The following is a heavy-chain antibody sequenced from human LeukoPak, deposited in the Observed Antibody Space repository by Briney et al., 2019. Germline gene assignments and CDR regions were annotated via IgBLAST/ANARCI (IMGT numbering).Heavy chain of an antibody. CDR1: GFTFSSYS. J-gene: IGHJ4*02. D-gene: IGHD3-22*01. CDR3: ARDEYYDSSGYTS. V-gene: IGHV3-48*02. CDR2: ISSSSTTI. Sequence: PGGSLRLSCAASGFTFSSYSMTWVRQAPGKGLEWLSYISSSSTTIYYADSVKGRFTISRDNAKNSLYLQMNSLRDEDTALYYCARDEYYDSSGYTSWGQGTLVTVSS.